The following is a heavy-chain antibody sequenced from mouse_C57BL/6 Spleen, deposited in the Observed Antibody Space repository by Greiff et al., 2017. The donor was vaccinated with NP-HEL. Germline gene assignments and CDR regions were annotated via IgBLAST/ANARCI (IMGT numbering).Heavy chain of an antibody. V-gene: IGHV6-3*01. CDR2: IRLKSDNYAT. CDR3: TGGYGSSSAWFAY. D-gene: IGHD1-1*01. J-gene: IGHJ3*01. Sequence: EVKLVESGGGLVQPGGSMKLSCVASGFTFSNYWMNWVRQSPEKGLEWVAQIRLKSDNYATLYAESVKGRFTISRDDSKSSVSLQMNNLRAEDTGIYYCTGGYGSSSAWFAYWGQGTLVTVSA. CDR1: GFTFSNYW.